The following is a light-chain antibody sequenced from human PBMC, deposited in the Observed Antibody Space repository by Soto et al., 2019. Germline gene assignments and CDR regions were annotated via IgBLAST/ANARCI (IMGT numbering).Light chain of an antibody. CDR3: QQYNDNWT. Sequence: DIQMTQSPSTLSASVGDRVTITCRASQSISSWLAWHQQKPGKAPRLLIYKASNLESGVPSRFSGSGSATEFTLTITSLQPDDSATYYCQQYNDNWTFGQGTKVEIK. V-gene: IGKV1-5*03. J-gene: IGKJ1*01. CDR1: QSISSW. CDR2: KAS.